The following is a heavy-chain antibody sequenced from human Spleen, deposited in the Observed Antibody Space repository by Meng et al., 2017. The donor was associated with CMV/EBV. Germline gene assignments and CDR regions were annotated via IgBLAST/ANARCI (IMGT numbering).Heavy chain of an antibody. CDR2: IYSGGGST. D-gene: IGHD3-22*01. Sequence: SGFTFSSYAMSWVRQAPGKGLEWVSVIYSGGGSTDYADSVKGRFTISRDNSKNTLYLQMNSLRAEDTAVYYCAKDRRTDSNGYYYDFWGQGTLVTVS. CDR1: GFTFSSYA. V-gene: IGHV3-23*03. J-gene: IGHJ4*02. CDR3: AKDRRTDSNGYYYDF.